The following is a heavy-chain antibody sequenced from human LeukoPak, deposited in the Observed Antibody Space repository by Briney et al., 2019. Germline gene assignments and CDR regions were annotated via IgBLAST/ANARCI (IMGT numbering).Heavy chain of an antibody. CDR2: ISSSSSYI. V-gene: IGHV3-21*05. D-gene: IGHD6-19*01. J-gene: IGHJ6*03. Sequence: GRSLRLSCAASGFTFSSYSMNWVRQAPGKGLEWVSYISSSSSYIYYADSVKGRFTISRDNAKNSLYLQMNGLRAEDTAMYYCAREKVTGTNPLFTRPNYYMDVWGKGTTVTVSS. CDR3: AREKVTGTNPLFTRPNYYMDV. CDR1: GFTFSSYS.